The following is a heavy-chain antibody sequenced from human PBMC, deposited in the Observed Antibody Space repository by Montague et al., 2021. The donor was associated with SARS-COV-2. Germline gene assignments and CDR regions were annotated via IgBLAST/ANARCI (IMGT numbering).Heavy chain of an antibody. D-gene: IGHD3-3*01. CDR3: ARDSPHFDFWRGHYGDKYYMDI. V-gene: IGHV4-61*02. Sequence: TLSLTCTVSGDSITSKTHYWDWVRQPAGKGPEWIGRLLTSGATNFNPSLKSRLTISRDTSKNEFYLKLSSVTAADTAVYYCARDSPHFDFWRGHYGDKYYMDIWGKGTTVTGS. J-gene: IGHJ6*03. CDR2: LLTSGAT. CDR1: GDSITSKTHY.